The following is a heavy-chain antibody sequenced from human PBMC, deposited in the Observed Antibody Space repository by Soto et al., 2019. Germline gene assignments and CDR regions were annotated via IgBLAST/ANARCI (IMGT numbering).Heavy chain of an antibody. V-gene: IGHV3-66*01. CDR2: VFSGGST. CDR1: EFTLSGHF. D-gene: IGHD3-10*01. CDR3: AKIYGSGSDH. J-gene: IGHJ4*02. Sequence: EVQLLESGGGLAQPGGSRRLSCAASEFTLSGHFMSWVRQPPGKGLEWVSIVFSGGSTDYADSVKGRFIISRDNSKNILYLQMNKLRAEDTATYYCAKIYGSGSDHWGQGALVIVSS.